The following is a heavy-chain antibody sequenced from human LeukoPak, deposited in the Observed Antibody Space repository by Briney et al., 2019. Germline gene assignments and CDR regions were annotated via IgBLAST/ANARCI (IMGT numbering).Heavy chain of an antibody. V-gene: IGHV1-46*01. D-gene: IGHD5-24*01. CDR3: ARVKSMGDGYNSQYFDY. CDR2: INPSGGST. Sequence: ASVKVSCKASGYTFTSYYMHWVRQAPGQGLEWMGIINPSGGSTSYAQKFQGRVTMTRDTSISTAYMELSRLRSDDTAVYYCARVKSMGDGYNSQYFDYWGQGTLVTVSS. CDR1: GYTFTSYY. J-gene: IGHJ4*02.